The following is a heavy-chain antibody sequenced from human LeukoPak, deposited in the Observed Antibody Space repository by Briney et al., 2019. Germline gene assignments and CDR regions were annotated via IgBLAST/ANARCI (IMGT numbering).Heavy chain of an antibody. V-gene: IGHV3-21*01. J-gene: IGHJ6*03. CDR1: GFTFSSNS. Sequence: GRSLRLSCAASGFTFSSNSMNWVRQAPGKGLEWVSSISSSSSYIYYADSVKGRFTISRDNAKNSLYLQMNSLRAEDTAVYYCARSELVYHYYYYMDVWGKGTTVTVSS. CDR3: ARSELVYHYYYYMDV. D-gene: IGHD1-1*01. CDR2: ISSSSSYI.